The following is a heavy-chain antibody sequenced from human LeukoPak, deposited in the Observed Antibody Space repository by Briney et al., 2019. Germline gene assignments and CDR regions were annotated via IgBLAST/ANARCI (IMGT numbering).Heavy chain of an antibody. CDR2: IKSKTDGGTT. CDR3: TTDTSGYSVDY. J-gene: IGHJ4*02. D-gene: IGHD3-3*01. CDR1: GFTFSNAW. Sequence: PVGSLRLSCAASGFTFSNAWMSWVRQAPGKGLEWGGRIKSKTDGGTTDYAAPVKGRFTISRDDSKNTLYLQMNSLKTEDTAVYYCTTDTSGYSVDYWGQGTLVTVSS. V-gene: IGHV3-15*01.